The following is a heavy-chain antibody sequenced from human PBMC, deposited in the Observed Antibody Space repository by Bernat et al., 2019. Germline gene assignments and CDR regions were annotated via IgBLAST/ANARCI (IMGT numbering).Heavy chain of an antibody. V-gene: IGHV3-48*01. Sequence: EVQRVESGGGLVQPGGSLRLSCAASGFTFSSYSMDWVRQAPGKGLEWVSYISTGSGSIYYADSVKGRFTISRDNAKKSLFLQMNSLRAEDTAVYYCARGGDDIFSGSSYGMDVWGQGTTVTVSS. CDR3: ARGGDDIFSGSSYGMDV. CDR2: ISTGSGSI. CDR1: GFTFSSYS. D-gene: IGHD3-9*01. J-gene: IGHJ6*02.